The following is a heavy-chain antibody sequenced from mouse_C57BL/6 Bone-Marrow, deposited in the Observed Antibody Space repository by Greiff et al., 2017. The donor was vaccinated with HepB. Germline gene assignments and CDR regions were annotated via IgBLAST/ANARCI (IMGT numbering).Heavy chain of an antibody. CDR2: IDPSDSYT. D-gene: IGHD3-2*02. CDR3: ARSGAY. J-gene: IGHJ3*01. CDR1: GYTFTSYW. Sequence: QVQLKQPGAELVKPGASVKLSCKASGYTFTSYWMQWVKQRPGQGLEWIGEIDPSDSYTNYNQKFKGMATLTVDTSSSTAYMQLSSLTSEDSAVYYCARSGAYWGQGTLVTVSA. V-gene: IGHV1-50*01.